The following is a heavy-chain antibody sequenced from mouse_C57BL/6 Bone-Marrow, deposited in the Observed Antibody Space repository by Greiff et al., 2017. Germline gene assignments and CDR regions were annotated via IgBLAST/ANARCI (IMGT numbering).Heavy chain of an antibody. V-gene: IGHV5-12*01. D-gene: IGHD1-1*01. CDR1: GFTFSDYY. CDR3: ARPLITTVVPPFAY. J-gene: IGHJ3*01. Sequence: EVKLMESGGGLVQPGGSLKLSCAASGFTFSDYYMYWVRQTPEKRLEWVAYISNGGGSTYYPDTVKGRFTISRDNAKNTLYLQMSRLKSEDTAMYYCARPLITTVVPPFAYWGQGTLVTVSA. CDR2: ISNGGGST.